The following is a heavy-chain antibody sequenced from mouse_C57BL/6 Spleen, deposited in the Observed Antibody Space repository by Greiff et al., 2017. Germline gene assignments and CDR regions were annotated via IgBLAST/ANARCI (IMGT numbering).Heavy chain of an antibody. Sequence: QVQLQESGAELVKPGASVKLSCKASGYTFTSYWMHWVKQRPGRGLEWIGGIDPNSGGTKYNETFKSKATLTVDKPASTAYMQLSSLTSEDSAVYYCARSVYGNSYFDVWGTGTTVTVSS. V-gene: IGHV1-72*01. CDR3: ARSVYGNSYFDV. J-gene: IGHJ1*03. CDR1: GYTFTSYW. CDR2: IDPNSGGT. D-gene: IGHD2-1*01.